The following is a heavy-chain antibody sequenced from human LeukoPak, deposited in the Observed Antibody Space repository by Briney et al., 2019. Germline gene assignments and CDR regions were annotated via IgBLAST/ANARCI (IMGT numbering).Heavy chain of an antibody. CDR3: AKTEYDILTGYNFDY. V-gene: IGHV3-23*01. Sequence: PGGSLRLSCAASGLTFSSHATGGVRKAPGKGLQWVSAISGSGGSTYYADSVKGRSTISRDNPKNTLYLQMNGLRAEDTVFYYWAKTEYDILTGYNFDYWGQGTLVTVSS. J-gene: IGHJ4*02. CDR1: GLTFSSHA. D-gene: IGHD3-9*01. CDR2: ISGSGGST.